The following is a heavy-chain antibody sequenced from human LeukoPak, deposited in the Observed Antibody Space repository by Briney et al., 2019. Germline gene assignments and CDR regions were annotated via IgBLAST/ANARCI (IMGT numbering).Heavy chain of an antibody. CDR3: ARVRYVYDSSGYFDYYGMDV. CDR1: GYTFTSYD. V-gene: IGHV1-8*01. D-gene: IGHD3-22*01. J-gene: IGHJ6*02. Sequence: ASVKVSCKASGYTFTSYDFNWVRQATGQGLEWMGWMNPNSGNTGYAQKFQGRVTMTRNTSISTAYMELSSLRSEDTAVYYCARVRYVYDSSGYFDYYGMDVWGQGTTVTVSS. CDR2: MNPNSGNT.